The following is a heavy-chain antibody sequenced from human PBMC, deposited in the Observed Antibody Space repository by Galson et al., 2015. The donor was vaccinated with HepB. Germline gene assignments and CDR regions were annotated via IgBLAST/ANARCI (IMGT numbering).Heavy chain of an antibody. J-gene: IGHJ4*02. V-gene: IGHV3-11*06. D-gene: IGHD3-3*01. CDR1: GFTFSDYY. CDR2: ISSSSSYT. Sequence: SLRLSCAASGFTFSDYYMSWIRQAPGKGLEWVSYISSSSSYTNYADSVKGRFTISRDNAKNSLYLQMNSLRAEDTAVYYCARGSGYDFWSGYRDHYWGQGTLVTVSS. CDR3: ARGSGYDFWSGYRDHY.